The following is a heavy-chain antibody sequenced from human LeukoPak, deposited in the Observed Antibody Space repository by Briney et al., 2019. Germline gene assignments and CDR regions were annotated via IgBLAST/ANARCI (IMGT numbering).Heavy chain of an antibody. CDR1: GFTFDDYT. CDR2: ISWDGGST. D-gene: IGHD6-19*01. J-gene: IGHJ4*02. CDR3: ATSGALQWLDRHWYYFDY. V-gene: IGHV3-43*01. Sequence: GGSLRLSCAASGFTFDDYTMHWVRQAPGKGLEWVSLISWDGGSTYYADSVKGRFTISRDNSKNTLYLQMNSLRAEDTAVYYCATSGALQWLDRHWYYFDYWGQGTLVTVSS.